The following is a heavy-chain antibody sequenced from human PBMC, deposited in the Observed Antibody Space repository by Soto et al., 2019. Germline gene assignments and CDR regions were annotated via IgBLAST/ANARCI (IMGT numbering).Heavy chain of an antibody. V-gene: IGHV5-10-1*01. CDR2: SDPSDSQT. CDR3: ARQIYDSDTGPNFQYYFDS. D-gene: IGHD3-22*01. CDR1: GYSFAGYW. Sequence: GESLKISCKGSGYSFAGYWITWVRQKPGKGLEWMGRSDPSDSQTYYSPSFRGHVTISVTKSITTVFLQWSSLRASDTAMYYCARQIYDSDTGPNFQYYFDSWGQGTPVTVSS. J-gene: IGHJ4*02.